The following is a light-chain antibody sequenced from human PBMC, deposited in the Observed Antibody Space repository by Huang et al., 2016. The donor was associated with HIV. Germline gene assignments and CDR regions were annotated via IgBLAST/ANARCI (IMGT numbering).Light chain of an antibody. Sequence: DAVLTQSPLSLTVTLGQPASISCRSNERLLFSDGNTYLNWFRQRPGQSPRRLIYKVSTRDSGVPDRFSGSGSGTDFTLKISRVEAEDVGIYHCMQGTHGPSFGQGTKLEIK. J-gene: IGKJ1*01. CDR3: MQGTHGPS. CDR1: ERLLFSDGNTY. V-gene: IGKV2-30*01. CDR2: KVS.